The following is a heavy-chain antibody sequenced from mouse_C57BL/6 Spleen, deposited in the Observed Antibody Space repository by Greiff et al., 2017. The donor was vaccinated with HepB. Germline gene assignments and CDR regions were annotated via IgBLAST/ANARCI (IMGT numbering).Heavy chain of an antibody. D-gene: IGHD3-1*01. CDR2: IDPETGGT. J-gene: IGHJ4*01. V-gene: IGHV1-15*01. CDR3: TRGTRGWAMDY. Sequence: VKLMESGAELVRPGASVTLSCKASGYTFTDYEMHWVKQTPVHGLEWIGAIDPETGGTAYNQKFKGKAILTADKSSSTAYMELRSLTSEDSAVYYCTRGTRGWAMDYWGQGTSVTVSS. CDR1: GYTFTDYE.